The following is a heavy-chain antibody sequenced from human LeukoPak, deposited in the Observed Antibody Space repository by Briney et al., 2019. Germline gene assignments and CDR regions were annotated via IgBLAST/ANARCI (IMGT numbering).Heavy chain of an antibody. V-gene: IGHV1-18*01. CDR2: ISAYNGNT. CDR3: ARWEYCSSSSCYDESETFDY. J-gene: IGHJ4*02. CDR1: GYTFTSYG. Sequence: GDSVKVSCKASGYTFTSYGISWVRQAPGQGLEWMGWISAYNGNTNYAQKYQGRVTMTTDTSTSTAYMELRSLRSDDTAIYYCARWEYCSSSSCYDESETFDYWGQGTLVTVSS. D-gene: IGHD2-2*01.